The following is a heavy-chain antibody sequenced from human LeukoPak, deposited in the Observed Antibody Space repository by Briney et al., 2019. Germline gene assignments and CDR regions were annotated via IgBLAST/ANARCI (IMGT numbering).Heavy chain of an antibody. V-gene: IGHV3-15*01. Sequence: PGGSLRLSCAASGFTFSNAWMSWVRQAPGKGLEWVGRIKSKTDGGTTDYAAPVKGRFTISRDDSKHTLYLQMNSVKTEDTAVYYCTTDAGSYLVDYWGQGTMVTVSS. CDR3: TTDAGSYLVDY. CDR2: IKSKTDGGTT. J-gene: IGHJ4*02. D-gene: IGHD3-10*01. CDR1: GFTFSNAW.